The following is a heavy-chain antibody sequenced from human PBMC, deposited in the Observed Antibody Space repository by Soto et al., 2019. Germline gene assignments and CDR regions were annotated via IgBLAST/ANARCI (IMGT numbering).Heavy chain of an antibody. V-gene: IGHV3-7*01. CDR3: ARDQRGGSYGMDV. D-gene: IGHD3-10*01. J-gene: IGHJ6*02. Sequence: EEQLVESGGALVLPGESLRLSCAASGFTFTSYWMSWVRQAPGKGLEWVAIINQDGSEKNSVASVKGRFTISRDNAKTSVYLEMTSLRVEDTAVYYCARDQRGGSYGMDVWGHGTTVTVS. CDR1: GFTFTSYW. CDR2: INQDGSEK.